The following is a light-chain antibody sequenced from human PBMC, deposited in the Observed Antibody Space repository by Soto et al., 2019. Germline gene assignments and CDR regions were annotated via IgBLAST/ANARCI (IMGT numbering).Light chain of an antibody. J-gene: IGLJ2*01. CDR2: EVS. Sequence: QSALTQPASVSGSPGQSITISCTGTSRDVGGFDYVSWFQQYPGKAHKLLSVEVSNRPSGVSNRFSGSKSGETDSLTISGLQAEDEADYYCSSYTSRSTLVVFGGGTKLTVL. CDR3: SSYTSRSTLVV. V-gene: IGLV2-14*01. CDR1: SRDVGGFDY.